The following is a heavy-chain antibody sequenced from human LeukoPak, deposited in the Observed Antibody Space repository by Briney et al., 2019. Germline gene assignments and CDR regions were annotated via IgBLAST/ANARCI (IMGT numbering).Heavy chain of an antibody. CDR3: ARGSGEMATITEYFQH. J-gene: IGHJ1*01. Sequence: GGSLRLSCAASGFTFSSYAMHWVRQAPGKGLEWVAVISYDGSNKYYADSVKGRFTISRDNSKNTLYLQMNSLRAEDTAVYYCARGSGEMATITEYFQHWGQGTLVTVSS. CDR2: ISYDGSNK. D-gene: IGHD5-24*01. CDR1: GFTFSSYA. V-gene: IGHV3-30-3*01.